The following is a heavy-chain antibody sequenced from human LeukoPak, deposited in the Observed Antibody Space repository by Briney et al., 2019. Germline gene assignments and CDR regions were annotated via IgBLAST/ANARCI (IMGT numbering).Heavy chain of an antibody. CDR2: ISAYNGNT. D-gene: IGHD4-17*01. Sequence: ASVKVSCKASGYTFTSYGISWVRQAPGQGLEWMGWISAYNGNTNYAQRLQGRVTMTTDTSTSTAYMELRSLRSDDTAVYYCARGRGPRRSTKYYGDDKINFDYWGQGTLVTVFS. V-gene: IGHV1-18*01. J-gene: IGHJ4*02. CDR3: ARGRGPRRSTKYYGDDKINFDY. CDR1: GYTFTSYG.